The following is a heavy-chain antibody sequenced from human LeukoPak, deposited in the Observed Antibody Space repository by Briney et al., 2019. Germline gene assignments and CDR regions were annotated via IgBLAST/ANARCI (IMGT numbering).Heavy chain of an antibody. CDR3: ARRPRYSSSSGYFDY. V-gene: IGHV5-51*01. J-gene: IGHJ4*02. D-gene: IGHD6-6*01. Sequence: GESLKISCKGSGYSFTSYWIGCVRQMPGKGLEWMGNIYPGDSDTRYSPSFQGQVTISADKSISTAYLQWSSLKASDTAMYYCARRPRYSSSSGYFDYWGQGTLVTVSS. CDR2: IYPGDSDT. CDR1: GYSFTSYW.